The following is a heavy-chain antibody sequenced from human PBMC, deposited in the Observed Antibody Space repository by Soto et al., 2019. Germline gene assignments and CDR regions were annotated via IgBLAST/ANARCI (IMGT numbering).Heavy chain of an antibody. Sequence: QVQLQESGPGLVKPSQTLSLTCAVSGASITTGGYYWTWIRQDPGQGLAWIGYVYSSGTTYYNPSLKSRVTMSVDLSKNQFSLKLTSVTAADTAVYYCVTNRGYDFYYCDSWGQGTLVTVSS. V-gene: IGHV4-31*11. CDR2: VYSSGTT. D-gene: IGHD5-12*01. J-gene: IGHJ4*02. CDR1: GASITTGGYY. CDR3: VTNRGYDFYYCDS.